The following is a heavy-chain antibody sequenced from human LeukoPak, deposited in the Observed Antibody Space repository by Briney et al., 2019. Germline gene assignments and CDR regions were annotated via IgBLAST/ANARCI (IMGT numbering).Heavy chain of an antibody. CDR3: ARTQSQSGSYRYYFAY. CDR1: GDPVGSGGYY. D-gene: IGHD1-26*01. V-gene: IGHV4-61*08. Sequence: SETLSLTCTVSGDPVGSGGYYWSWIRQPPGGGLEWIGDIYYIRNTNYNPSLKSRVTMSLDPSKNQFSLKLNSVTAADTAVYYCARTQSQSGSYRYYFAYWGQGTLVTVSS. CDR2: IYYIRNT. J-gene: IGHJ4*02.